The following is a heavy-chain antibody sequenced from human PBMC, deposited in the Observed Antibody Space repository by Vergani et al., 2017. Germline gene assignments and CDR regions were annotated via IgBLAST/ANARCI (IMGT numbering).Heavy chain of an antibody. CDR1: GGTFSSYT. V-gene: IGHV1-69*02. D-gene: IGHD5-18*01. Sequence: QVQLVQSGAEVKKPGSSVKVSCKASGGTFSSYTISWVRQAPGQGLEWMGRIIPILGIANYAQKFQGRVTITVDKSTSTAYMELSSLRSEDTAVYYCARGKYSYGYEPMRYGMDVWGQGTTVTVSS. CDR3: ARGKYSYGYEPMRYGMDV. J-gene: IGHJ6*02. CDR2: IIPILGIA.